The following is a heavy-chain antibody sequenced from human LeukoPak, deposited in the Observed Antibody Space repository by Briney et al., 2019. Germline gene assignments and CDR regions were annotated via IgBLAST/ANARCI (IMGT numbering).Heavy chain of an antibody. V-gene: IGHV3-7*03. CDR1: GFTFSSYW. J-gene: IGHJ6*02. D-gene: IGHD3-3*01. CDR2: IKQDGSEK. CDR3: ARVEIGVVISQMYYYYGMGV. Sequence: GGSLRLSCAASGFTFSSYWMSWVRQTPGKGLEWVTNIKQDGSEKYYVDSVKGRFTISRDNAKNSLYLQMNSLRAEDTAVYYCARVEIGVVISQMYYYYGMGVWGQGTTVTVSS.